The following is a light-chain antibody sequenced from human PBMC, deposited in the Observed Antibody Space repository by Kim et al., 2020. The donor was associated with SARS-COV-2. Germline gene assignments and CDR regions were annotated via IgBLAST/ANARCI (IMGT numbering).Light chain of an antibody. CDR2: GAS. CDR1: QSVSTY. CDR3: QQYGNFPIT. J-gene: IGKJ5*01. Sequence: LSPGERGTLSCRASQSVSTYLAWYQHKPGQAPRLLIYGASSRATTIPDRFSGSGSGTDFTLTISRLEPEDFAVYFCQQYGNFPITFGQGTRLEIK. V-gene: IGKV3-20*01.